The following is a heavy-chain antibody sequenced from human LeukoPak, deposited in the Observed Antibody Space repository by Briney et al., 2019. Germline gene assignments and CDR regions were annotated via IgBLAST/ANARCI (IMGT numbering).Heavy chain of an antibody. CDR2: ISSSSSYI. Sequence: GGSLRLSCAASGFTFSSYSMNWVRQAPGKGLEWVSSISSSSSYIYYADSVKGRFTISRDNAKNSLDLQMNNLRAEDTAVYYCATSQTTSGRYGNAFDIWGQGTTVTVSS. J-gene: IGHJ3*02. V-gene: IGHV3-21*01. CDR1: GFTFSSYS. D-gene: IGHD6-19*01. CDR3: ATSQTTSGRYGNAFDI.